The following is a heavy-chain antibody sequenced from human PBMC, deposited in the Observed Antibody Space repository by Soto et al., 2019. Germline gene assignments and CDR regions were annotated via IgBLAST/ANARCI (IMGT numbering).Heavy chain of an antibody. CDR2: INSDGSST. V-gene: IGHV3-74*01. Sequence: GGSLRLSCAASGFTFNRYWMHWVRQAPGKGLVWVSRINSDGSSTSYADSVKGRFTISRDNAKNTLYLQMNSLRAEDTAVYYCARDIVPERQSYYYYGMDVWGQGTTVTVSS. CDR1: GFTFNRYW. CDR3: ARDIVPERQSYYYYGMDV. J-gene: IGHJ6*02. D-gene: IGHD1-1*01.